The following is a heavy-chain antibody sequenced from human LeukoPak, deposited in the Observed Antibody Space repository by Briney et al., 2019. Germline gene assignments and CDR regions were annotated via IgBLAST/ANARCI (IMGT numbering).Heavy chain of an antibody. CDR3: ARDGNRGSYSFDY. Sequence: SETLSLTCTVSGGSISSYYWSWIRQPPGKGLEGIGYIYYSGSTNYNPSLKSRVTISVDTSKNQFSLKLSSVTAADTAVYYCARDGNRGSYSFDYWGQGTLVTVSS. J-gene: IGHJ4*02. D-gene: IGHD1-26*01. V-gene: IGHV4-59*01. CDR1: GGSISSYY. CDR2: IYYSGST.